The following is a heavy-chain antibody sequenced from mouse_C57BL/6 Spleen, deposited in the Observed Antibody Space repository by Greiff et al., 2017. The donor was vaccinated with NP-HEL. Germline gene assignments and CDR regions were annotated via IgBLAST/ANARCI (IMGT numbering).Heavy chain of an antibody. CDR3: ARYITTGVATRYFDV. J-gene: IGHJ1*03. CDR2: IYPGDGDT. CDR1: GYAFSSSW. V-gene: IGHV1-82*01. D-gene: IGHD1-1*01. Sequence: VQLQQSGPELVKPGASVKISCKASGYAFSSSWMNWVKQRPGKGLEWIGRIYPGDGDTNYNGKFKGKATLTADKSSSTAYMQLSSLTSEDSAVYFCARYITTGVATRYFDVWGTGTTVTVSS.